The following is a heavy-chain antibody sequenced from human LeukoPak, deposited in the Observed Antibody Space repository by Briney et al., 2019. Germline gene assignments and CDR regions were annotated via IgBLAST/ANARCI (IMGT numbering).Heavy chain of an antibody. V-gene: IGHV3-11*01. Sequence: GGSLRLSCAASGFTFSISAMSWVRQAPGKGLEWVSYISSSGTTIYYADSVKGRFTISRDNAKNSLYLQMNSLRAEDTAVYYCARRRDSGSLQHFDYWGQGTLVTVSS. J-gene: IGHJ4*02. D-gene: IGHD1-26*01. CDR1: GFTFSISA. CDR3: ARRRDSGSLQHFDY. CDR2: ISSSGTTI.